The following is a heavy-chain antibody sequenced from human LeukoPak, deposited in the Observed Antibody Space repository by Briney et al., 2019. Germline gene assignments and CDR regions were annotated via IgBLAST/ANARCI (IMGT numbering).Heavy chain of an antibody. CDR3: ARGFEIFDY. D-gene: IGHD3-9*01. Sequence: GGSLRLSCAASGFTFSDYYMNWIRQAPGKALEWVSYISAGRSYTSYADSVKGRFTISRDNANNSLYLQMNSLRDDDTAVYYCARGFEIFDYWGQGTLVTVSS. CDR2: ISAGRSYT. V-gene: IGHV3-11*06. J-gene: IGHJ4*02. CDR1: GFTFSDYY.